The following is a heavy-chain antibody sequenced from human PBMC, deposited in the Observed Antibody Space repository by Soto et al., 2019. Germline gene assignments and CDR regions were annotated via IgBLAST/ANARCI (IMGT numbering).Heavy chain of an antibody. CDR3: ATDLHGGNTLLGY. J-gene: IGHJ4*02. Sequence: VKVSCKASGGTFSSYAISWVRQAPGQGLEWMGGITPIFGTPNYAQKFQGRVTITADKSTSTAYMELSSLRSEDTAMYYCATDLHGGNTLLGYWGQGTLVTVSS. V-gene: IGHV1-69*13. CDR2: ITPIFGTP. D-gene: IGHD2-15*01. CDR1: GGTFSSYA.